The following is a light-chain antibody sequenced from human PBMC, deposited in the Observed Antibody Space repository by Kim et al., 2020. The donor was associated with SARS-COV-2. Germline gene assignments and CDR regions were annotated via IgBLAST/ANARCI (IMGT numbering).Light chain of an antibody. CDR1: QSIGNNY. J-gene: IGKJ3*01. V-gene: IGKV3-20*01. Sequence: ETVLTQSPGTLSLSPGERATLSCRASQSIGNNYLAWYQQKLGQAPRLVIYGASSRATGIPDRFSGSGSGTDFTLTISRVEPEDFAVYYCKQYVNAPITFGPGTKVDIK. CDR2: GAS. CDR3: KQYVNAPIT.